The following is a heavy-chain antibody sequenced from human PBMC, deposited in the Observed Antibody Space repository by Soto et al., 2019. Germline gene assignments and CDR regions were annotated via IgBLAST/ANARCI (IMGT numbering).Heavy chain of an antibody. V-gene: IGHV1-18*01. J-gene: IGHJ4*02. CDR3: AKRDQQC. Sequence: GASVKVSCKSSGYTFTNFGISWVRQAPGQGLEWMGWISAYNGNTNYAQNFQGRVTMTTDTSTSTAYMELRSLRSDDTAVYYCAKRDQQCWGQGTLVTVSS. D-gene: IGHD6-19*01. CDR1: GYTFTNFG. CDR2: ISAYNGNT.